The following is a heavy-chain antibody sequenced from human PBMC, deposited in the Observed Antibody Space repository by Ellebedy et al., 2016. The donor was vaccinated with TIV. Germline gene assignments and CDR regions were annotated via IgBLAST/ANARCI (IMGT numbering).Heavy chain of an antibody. CDR2: ISSSSSYI. CDR1: GFTFSSYA. Sequence: GESLKISCAASGFTFSSYAMHWVRQAPGKGLEWVSSISSSSSYIYYADSVKSRFTISRDNAKNSLYLQMNSLRAEDTAVYYCAAWVDSSSWDYWGQGTLVTVSS. CDR3: AAWVDSSSWDY. V-gene: IGHV3-21*01. D-gene: IGHD6-13*01. J-gene: IGHJ4*02.